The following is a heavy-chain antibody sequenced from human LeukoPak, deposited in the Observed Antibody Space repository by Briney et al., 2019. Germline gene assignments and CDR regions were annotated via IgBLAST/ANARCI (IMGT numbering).Heavy chain of an antibody. V-gene: IGHV4-31*03. J-gene: IGHJ5*02. Sequence: PSETLSLTCTVSGGSIGSDGDYWSWIRQHPGKGLEWIGYIYYSGSTYYNPSLKSRVTISVDTSKNQFSLRLSSVTAADTAIYYCARGGGVPNYSDSSGQYNWFDPWGQGTLVNVSS. D-gene: IGHD3-22*01. CDR3: ARGGGVPNYSDSSGQYNWFDP. CDR1: GGSIGSDGDY. CDR2: IYYSGST.